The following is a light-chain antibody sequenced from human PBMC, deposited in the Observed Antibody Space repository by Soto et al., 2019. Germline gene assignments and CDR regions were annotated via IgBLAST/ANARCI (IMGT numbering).Light chain of an antibody. CDR3: GSYTTSSTLV. CDR1: SSDVGGYNY. CDR2: DVS. Sequence: HSVLTQPASVSGSPGQSITISCTGASSDVGGYNYVSWYQQHPVKAPKLLIYDVSDRPSGVSIRFSGSKSGNTASLTISGLQAEDEADYYCGSYTTSSTLVFGTGTKVTVL. J-gene: IGLJ1*01. V-gene: IGLV2-14*03.